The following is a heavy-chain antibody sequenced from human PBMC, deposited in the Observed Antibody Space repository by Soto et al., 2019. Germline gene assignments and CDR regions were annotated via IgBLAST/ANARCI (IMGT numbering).Heavy chain of an antibody. CDR3: ARFNSGNYYEAFDI. CDR2: IYHSGST. CDR1: GGSISSSNW. V-gene: IGHV4-4*02. Sequence: QVQLQESGPGLVKPSGTLSLTCAVSGGSISSSNWWSWVRQPPGKGLEWIGEIYHSGSTNYKPSLKSRVTILVDKTKNQFSLKLSSVTAAGTAVYYCARFNSGNYYEAFDIWGQGTMVTVSS. J-gene: IGHJ3*02. D-gene: IGHD1-26*01.